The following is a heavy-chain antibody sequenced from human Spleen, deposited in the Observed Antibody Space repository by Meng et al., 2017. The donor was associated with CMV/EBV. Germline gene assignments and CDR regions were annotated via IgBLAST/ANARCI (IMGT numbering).Heavy chain of an antibody. D-gene: IGHD2-2*02. CDR3: AREDCSSTSCYMSFDY. CDR1: GFTFSSYA. J-gene: IGHJ4*02. V-gene: IGHV3-30-3*01. CDR2: ISYDGSNK. Sequence: GESLKISCAASGFTFSSYAMHWVRQAPGKGLEWVAVISYDGSNKYYADSVKGRFTISRDNSKNTLYLQMNSLRAEDTAVYYCAREDCSSTSCYMSFDYWGQGTLVTVSS.